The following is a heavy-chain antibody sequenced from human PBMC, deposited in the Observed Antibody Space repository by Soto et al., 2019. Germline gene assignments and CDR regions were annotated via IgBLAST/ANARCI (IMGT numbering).Heavy chain of an antibody. CDR2: INHSGST. V-gene: IGHV4-34*01. Sequence: SETLSLTCAVYGGSFSGYYWSWIRQPPGKGLEWIGEINHSGSTNYNPSLKGRVTISVDTSKNQFSLKLSSVTAADTAVYYCARLGYCSGGSCYFQNYYYYGMDVWGQGTTVTVSS. D-gene: IGHD2-15*01. CDR1: GGSFSGYY. J-gene: IGHJ6*02. CDR3: ARLGYCSGGSCYFQNYYYYGMDV.